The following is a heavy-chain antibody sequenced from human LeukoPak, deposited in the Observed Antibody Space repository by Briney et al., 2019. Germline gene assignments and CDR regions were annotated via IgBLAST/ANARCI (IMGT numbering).Heavy chain of an antibody. J-gene: IGHJ4*02. CDR2: ISYDGSNK. V-gene: IGHV3-30*18. Sequence: GSLRLSCAASGFTFSSYGMHWVRQAPGKGLEWVAVISYDGSNKYYADSVKGRFTISRDNSKNTLYLQMNSLRAEDTAVYYCAKLLLRYFDWLFESDYWGQGTLVTVSS. CDR1: GFTFSSYG. CDR3: AKLLLRYFDWLFESDY. D-gene: IGHD3-9*01.